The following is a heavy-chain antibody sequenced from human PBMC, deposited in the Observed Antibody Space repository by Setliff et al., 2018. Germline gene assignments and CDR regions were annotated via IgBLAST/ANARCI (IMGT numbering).Heavy chain of an antibody. V-gene: IGHV1-2*04. Sequence: GASVKVSCKASGYTFTGYYMHWVRQAPGQGLEWTGWINPNSGGTNYAQKFQGWVTMTRDTSISTAYMELSRLRSDDTAVYYCARSGWLREYYFDYWGQGTLVTVSS. J-gene: IGHJ4*02. D-gene: IGHD5-12*01. CDR3: ARSGWLREYYFDY. CDR2: INPNSGGT. CDR1: GYTFTGYY.